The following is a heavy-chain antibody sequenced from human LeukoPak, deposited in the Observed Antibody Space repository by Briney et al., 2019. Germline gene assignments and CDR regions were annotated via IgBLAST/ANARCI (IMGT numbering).Heavy chain of an antibody. D-gene: IGHD3-10*01. V-gene: IGHV4-39*01. CDR1: GDSISNDFYY. Sequence: PSETLSLTCTVSGDSISNDFYYWGWIRQPPGKGLEWVACLCHGGNAWYNPSLESRVTISVDTSKNQFSLKFNSVTAADTALYWCARHNAPRRVGFDFWGQGILVTVSS. J-gene: IGHJ4*02. CDR2: LCHGGNA. CDR3: ARHNAPRRVGFDF.